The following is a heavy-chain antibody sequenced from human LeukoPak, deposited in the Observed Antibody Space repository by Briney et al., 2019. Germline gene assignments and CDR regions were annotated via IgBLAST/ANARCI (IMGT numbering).Heavy chain of an antibody. Sequence: GESLKIFCRGSGYSLTSYWIGWVRQMPGKGPEWMGIIYPGDSDTRYSPSFQGQVTISADKSISTAYLQWSSLKASDTAMYYCARDGSRDGYNHLDYWGQGTLVTVSS. V-gene: IGHV5-51*01. J-gene: IGHJ4*02. CDR3: ARDGSRDGYNHLDY. CDR2: IYPGDSDT. D-gene: IGHD5-24*01. CDR1: GYSLTSYW.